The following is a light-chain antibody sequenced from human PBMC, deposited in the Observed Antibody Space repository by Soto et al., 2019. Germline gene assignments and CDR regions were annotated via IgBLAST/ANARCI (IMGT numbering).Light chain of an antibody. CDR2: RNN. V-gene: IGLV1-47*01. J-gene: IGLJ1*01. CDR3: AAWDDSLSGGV. Sequence: VLTQSPAASETPGQRVTISCSGSSSNIGSNYVYWYQQLPGTAPKLLIYRNNQRPSGVPDRFSGSKSGTSASLAISGLRSEDEADYYCAAWDDSLSGGVFGTGTKLTVL. CDR1: SSNIGSNY.